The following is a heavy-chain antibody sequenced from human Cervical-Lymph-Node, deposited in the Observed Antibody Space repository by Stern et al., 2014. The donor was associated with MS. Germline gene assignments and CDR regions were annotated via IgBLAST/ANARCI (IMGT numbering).Heavy chain of an antibody. V-gene: IGHV3-66*01. D-gene: IGHD6-6*01. CDR1: GFSVSASY. CDR2: IYSSTIT. CDR3: ARELAARRFDS. Sequence: EVQLVESGGDLVQPGGSLRLSCAASGFSVSASYMNWVRQTPGKGLEWVSLIYSSTITHYADSVKGRFTISRDNSKNTVYLQMNSLRAEDTAVYYCARELAARRFDSWGQGTLVSVSS. J-gene: IGHJ5*01.